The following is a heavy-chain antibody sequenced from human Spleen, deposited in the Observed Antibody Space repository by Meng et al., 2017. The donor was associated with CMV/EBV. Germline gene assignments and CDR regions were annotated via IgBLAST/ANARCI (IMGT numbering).Heavy chain of an antibody. Sequence: ASVKVSCKASGYTFTNYDINWVRQVTGQGLEWVGWMNPNSGNTGFAQKFQGRVTMTRNTSITTAYMELSSLRSEDTAVYYCARGPYCNNGVCYSSWFDPWGQGTLVTVSS. J-gene: IGHJ5*02. V-gene: IGHV1-8*01. CDR1: GYTFTNYD. CDR3: ARGPYCNNGVCYSSWFDP. CDR2: MNPNSGNT. D-gene: IGHD2-8*01.